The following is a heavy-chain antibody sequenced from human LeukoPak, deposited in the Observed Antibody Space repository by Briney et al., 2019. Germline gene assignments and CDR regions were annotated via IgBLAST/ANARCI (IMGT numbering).Heavy chain of an antibody. CDR1: GGSISSYY. CDR3: ARDRSGSSAYYSAVDI. V-gene: IGHV4-4*07. D-gene: IGHD3-22*01. Sequence: SETLSLTCTVSGGSISSYYWSWIRQPAGKGLEWIGRFYVSGNSNYNPSLQSRVNMSVDTSKNQFSLELSSLTAADTAVYYCARDRSGSSAYYSAVDIWGRGTMVTVSS. J-gene: IGHJ3*02. CDR2: FYVSGNS.